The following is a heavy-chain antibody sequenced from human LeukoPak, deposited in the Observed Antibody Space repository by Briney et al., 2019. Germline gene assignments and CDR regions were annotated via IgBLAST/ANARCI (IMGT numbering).Heavy chain of an antibody. V-gene: IGHV3-7*01. J-gene: IGHJ4*02. Sequence: PGGSLRLSCAASGFTVSSNYMGWVRQAPGKGLEWVANIKQDGSEKYYVDSVKGRLTISRDNAKNSLYLQMNSLRAEDTAVYYCARRREQVSFISRRKDQSFDYWGQGTLVTVSS. CDR3: ARRREQVSFISRRKDQSFDY. CDR1: GFTVSSNY. D-gene: IGHD1-14*01. CDR2: IKQDGSEK.